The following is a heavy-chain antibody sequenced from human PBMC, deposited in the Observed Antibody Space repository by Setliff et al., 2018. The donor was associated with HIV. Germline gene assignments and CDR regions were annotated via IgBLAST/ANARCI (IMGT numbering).Heavy chain of an antibody. CDR2: IYNSGYT. D-gene: IGHD2-21*02. CDR1: GGSITGYY. J-gene: IGHJ6*02. CDR3: ARAMRGVVVTNMYYYYGMDV. Sequence: SETLSLTCTVSGGSITGYYWSWIRQPPGKGLEWIGSIYNSGYTHYNPSLKSRVTISVDTSKNQFSLELTSVTAADTAVYYCARAMRGVVVTNMYYYYGMDVWGQGTTVTVSS. V-gene: IGHV4-4*08.